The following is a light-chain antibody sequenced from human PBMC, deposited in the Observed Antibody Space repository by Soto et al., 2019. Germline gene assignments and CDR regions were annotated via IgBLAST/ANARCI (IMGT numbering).Light chain of an antibody. CDR2: DGN. V-gene: IGLV2-23*01. CDR1: SSDVGSYNL. J-gene: IGLJ1*01. Sequence: QSALTQPASVSGSPGQSITISCTGTSSDVGSYNLVSWYQQHPDKAPKLMIFDGNLRPSVVSIRFSGSKFGNTASLTISGLQAEDEADYYCCSYAGSSTLVFGTGTKVTVL. CDR3: CSYAGSSTLV.